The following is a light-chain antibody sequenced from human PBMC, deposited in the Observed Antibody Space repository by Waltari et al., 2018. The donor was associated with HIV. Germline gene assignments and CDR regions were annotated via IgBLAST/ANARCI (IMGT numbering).Light chain of an antibody. V-gene: IGLV1-44*01. J-gene: IGLJ2*01. Sequence: SVLTQTPSASGALGQRVSIFCSGSSPNIGVHAVNWYQQHPGTAPNILISSNIQRRSGVPDRFSASKSGTSASLAISGLQSEDEADYYCGSWDDSLNGHVVFGGGTKLTVL. CDR2: SNI. CDR1: SPNIGVHA. CDR3: GSWDDSLNGHVV.